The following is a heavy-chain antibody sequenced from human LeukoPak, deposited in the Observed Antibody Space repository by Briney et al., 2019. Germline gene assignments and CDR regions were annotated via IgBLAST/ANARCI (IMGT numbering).Heavy chain of an antibody. CDR2: ISGSGGTT. CDR3: AKRRVGSFYFDY. D-gene: IGHD1-26*01. J-gene: IGHJ4*02. V-gene: IGHV3-23*01. Sequence: GGSLRLSCAASGFTFSTHGMNWVRQAPGKGLEWISSISGSGGTTSYADSVMGRFTISRDSSKNTLYLQMNGLKAEDTAVYYCAKRRVGSFYFDYWGQGTLVTASS. CDR1: GFTFSTHG.